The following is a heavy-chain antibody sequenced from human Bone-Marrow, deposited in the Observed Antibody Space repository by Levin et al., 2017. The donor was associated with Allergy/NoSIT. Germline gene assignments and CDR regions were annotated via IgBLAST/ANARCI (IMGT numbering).Heavy chain of an antibody. J-gene: IGHJ4*02. CDR3: AKCLGTRCWNFDH. CDR1: GFTFSSFV. D-gene: IGHD2-2*01. V-gene: IGHV3-23*01. CDR2: ISGSGDKT. Sequence: LSGGSLRLSCAASGFTFSSFVMSWVRQAPGKGLEWVSLISGSGDKTDYADSVKGRFTISRDNSNNTLYLQMNIVRADDTAEYYCAKCLGTRCWNFDHWGQGARVTVSS.